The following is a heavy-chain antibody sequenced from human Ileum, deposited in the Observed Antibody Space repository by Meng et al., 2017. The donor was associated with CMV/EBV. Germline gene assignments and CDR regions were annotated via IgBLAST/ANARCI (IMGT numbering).Heavy chain of an antibody. Sequence: GESLKISCAASGFTFSSYGIHWVRQAPGKGLEWVAFTRYDGNDKYYADSVKGRFIISSDNSKNRAYLQMTSLRAEDTAVYYCAKGRRVLYGYFGMDGWGQGTTVTVSS. CDR1: GFTFSSYG. CDR3: AKGRRVLYGYFGMDG. D-gene: IGHD3-10*01. V-gene: IGHV3-30*02. J-gene: IGHJ6*02. CDR2: TRYDGNDK.